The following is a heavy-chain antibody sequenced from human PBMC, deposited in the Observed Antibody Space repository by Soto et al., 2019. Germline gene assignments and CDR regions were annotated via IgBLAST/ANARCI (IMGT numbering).Heavy chain of an antibody. J-gene: IGHJ2*01. D-gene: IGHD1-26*01. CDR1: GFTFSSYW. CDR2: INSDGSST. Sequence: EVQLVESGGGLVQPGGSLRLSCAASGFTFSSYWMHWVRQAPGKGLVWVSRINSDGSSTSYADSVKGRFTISRDNAKNTLYMQMNSLRAEDTAVYYCARGGSLNWYFDLWGRGTLVTVSS. V-gene: IGHV3-74*01. CDR3: ARGGSLNWYFDL.